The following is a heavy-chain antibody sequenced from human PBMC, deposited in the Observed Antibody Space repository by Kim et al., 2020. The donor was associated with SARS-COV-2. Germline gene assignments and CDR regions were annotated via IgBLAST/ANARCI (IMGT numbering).Heavy chain of an antibody. CDR2: IYYSGST. CDR3: ARVPLIRAVAGMGRYYYYYGMDV. V-gene: IGHV4-59*13. J-gene: IGHJ6*02. CDR1: GGSISSYY. D-gene: IGHD6-19*01. Sequence: SETLSLTCTVSGGSISSYYWSWIRQPPGKGLEWIGYIYYSGSTNYNPSLKSRVTISVDTSKNQFSLKLSSVTAADTAVYYCARVPLIRAVAGMGRYYYYYGMDVWGQGTTVTVSS.